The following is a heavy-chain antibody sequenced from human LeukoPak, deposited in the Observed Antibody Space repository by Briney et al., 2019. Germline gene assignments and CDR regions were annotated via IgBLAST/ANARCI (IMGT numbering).Heavy chain of an antibody. CDR2: INTDGSST. D-gene: IGHD1-26*01. V-gene: IGHV3-74*01. J-gene: IGHJ6*03. Sequence: GGSLRLSCAASGFTFSSYWMYWVRQAPGKGLVCVSRINTDGSSTSYADSVKGRFTISRDNAKNTLSLQMDSLRDEDTAVYYCARRGELDGIYYYYYYMDVWGKGTTVTVSS. CDR3: ARRGELDGIYYYYYYMDV. CDR1: GFTFSSYW.